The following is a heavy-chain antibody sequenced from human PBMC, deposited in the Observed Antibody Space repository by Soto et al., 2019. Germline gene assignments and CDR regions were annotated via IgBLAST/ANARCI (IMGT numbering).Heavy chain of an antibody. CDR1: GFTFSSYA. Sequence: LRLSCAASGFTFSSYAMSWVRQAPGKGLEWVSAISGSGGSTYYADSVKGRFTISRDNSKNTLYLQMNSLRAEDTAVYYCAKGLIFYYDSSGDAFDIWGQGTMVTVSS. CDR3: AKGLIFYYDSSGDAFDI. V-gene: IGHV3-23*01. CDR2: ISGSGGST. J-gene: IGHJ3*02. D-gene: IGHD3-22*01.